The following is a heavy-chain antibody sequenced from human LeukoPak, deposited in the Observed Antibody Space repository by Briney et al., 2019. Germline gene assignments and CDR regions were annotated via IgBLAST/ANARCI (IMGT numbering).Heavy chain of an antibody. D-gene: IGHD2-21*02. Sequence: GGSLRLSCAASGFTFSTYAMTWGRQAPGKGLDGLSSIRGRGDSTYYADSVKGRFTVSRDNSRNTLYLQMNSLRAEDTALYYCARGFVLGAAKNYFDYWGQGALVTVSS. J-gene: IGHJ4*02. CDR2: IRGRGDST. V-gene: IGHV3-23*01. CDR3: ARGFVLGAAKNYFDY. CDR1: GFTFSTYA.